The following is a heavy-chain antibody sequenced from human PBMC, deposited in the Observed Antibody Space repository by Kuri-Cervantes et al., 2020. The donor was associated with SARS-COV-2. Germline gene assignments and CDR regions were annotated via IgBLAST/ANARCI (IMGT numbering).Heavy chain of an antibody. V-gene: IGHV3-30-3*01. CDR1: GFTFSSYA. Sequence: GESLKISCAASGFTFSSYAMHWVRQAPGKGLEWVAVISYDGSNKYYADSVKGRFTISRDNSKNTLYLQMNSLRAEDTAVYYCARSYYDYIWGSYRPEALGYWGQGTLVTVSS. J-gene: IGHJ4*02. D-gene: IGHD3-16*02. CDR2: ISYDGSNK. CDR3: ARSYYDYIWGSYRPEALGY.